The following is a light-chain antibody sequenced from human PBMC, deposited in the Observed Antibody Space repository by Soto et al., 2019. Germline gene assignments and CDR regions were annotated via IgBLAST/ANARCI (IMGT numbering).Light chain of an antibody. J-gene: IGKJ1*01. Sequence: DIQMTQSPSTLSASVGDRVTITCRASQSIGDWLAWYQQKPGKAPKLLIYQASTLEGGVPSRFSGSGSGTEFTLTISSLQSDDLATYYCQQYNTYWTFGQGTKVEI. CDR3: QQYNTYWT. V-gene: IGKV1-5*03. CDR2: QAS. CDR1: QSIGDW.